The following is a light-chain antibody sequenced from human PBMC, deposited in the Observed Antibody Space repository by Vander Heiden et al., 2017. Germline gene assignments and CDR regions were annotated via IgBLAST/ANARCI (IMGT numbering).Light chain of an antibody. CDR3: NSRDSSGNYVV. CDR2: GKN. CDR1: SLRRYY. V-gene: IGLV3-19*01. J-gene: IGLJ2*01. Sequence: SSELTQDPAVSVALGQTARITCQGDSLRRYYASWYQQKPGQAPVLVVYGKNNRPSGIPDRFSGYSSGNTASLTITGAQAEDEADYYCNSRDSSGNYVVFGGGTKLTVL.